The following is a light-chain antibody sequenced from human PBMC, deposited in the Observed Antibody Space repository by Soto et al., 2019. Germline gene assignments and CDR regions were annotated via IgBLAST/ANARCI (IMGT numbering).Light chain of an antibody. CDR1: QSIRGY. CDR2: AAS. CDR3: QQTYMIPLT. Sequence: DIQLTQSLSSMPASVGDRGTVTCRASQSIRGYLDWYQHKPGTAPKLLIFAASRLQAGVPLRFSGSGSGTNFTLTITNLHPEDFATYSCQQTYMIPLTFGGGTKVDIK. V-gene: IGKV1-39*01. J-gene: IGKJ4*01.